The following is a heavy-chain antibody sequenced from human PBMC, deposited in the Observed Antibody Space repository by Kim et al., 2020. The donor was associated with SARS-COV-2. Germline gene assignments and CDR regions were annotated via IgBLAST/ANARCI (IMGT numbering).Heavy chain of an antibody. CDR2: SVTA. D-gene: IGHD3-3*01. CDR3: VRVFSRFDP. J-gene: IGHJ5*02. Sequence: SVTAYYDPALKSRVTISTDMSKNQFAVDLRSVTAEDTARYYCVRVFSRFDPWGQGILVTVSS. V-gene: IGHV4-38-2*01.